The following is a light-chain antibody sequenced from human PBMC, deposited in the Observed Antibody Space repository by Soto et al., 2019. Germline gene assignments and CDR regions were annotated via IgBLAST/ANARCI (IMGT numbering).Light chain of an antibody. Sequence: QSVLTQPPSVSGAPGERVTISCTGNSANIGAGYDVHWYQQLPGTAPKLLIYGDTNRPSGVPDRFSGSKSGTSASLAITGLQPEDEADYFCQSFDATLGGSIFGGGTKLTVL. CDR1: SANIGAGYD. J-gene: IGLJ2*01. CDR3: QSFDATLGGSI. CDR2: GDT. V-gene: IGLV1-40*01.